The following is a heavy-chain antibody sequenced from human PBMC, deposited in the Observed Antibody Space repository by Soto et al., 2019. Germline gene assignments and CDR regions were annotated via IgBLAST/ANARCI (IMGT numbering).Heavy chain of an antibody. CDR2: INQDGSEK. CDR1: GFTFSRYW. D-gene: IGHD2-2*01. V-gene: IGHV3-7*05. CDR3: ASDCSSTTCYRPFY. Sequence: PGGSLRLSCAASGFTFSRYWMSWVRQAPGKGLEWVANINQDGSEKYYVDSVKGRFTISRDNAKNSLYLQMNSLRAEDTAVYYCASDCSSTTCYRPFYWGHGTLVTVPS. J-gene: IGHJ4*01.